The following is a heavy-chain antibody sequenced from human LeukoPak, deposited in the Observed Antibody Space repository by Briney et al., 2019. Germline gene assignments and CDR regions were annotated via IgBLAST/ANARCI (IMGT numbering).Heavy chain of an antibody. D-gene: IGHD6-13*01. CDR2: IIPIFGTA. CDR3: ASGAAALFWRY. CDR1: GGTFSSYA. V-gene: IGHV1-69*13. J-gene: IGHJ4*02. Sequence: GASVKVSCKASGGTFSSYAISWVRQAPGQGLAWMGGIIPIFGTANYAQKFQGRVTITADESTSTAYMELSSLRSEDTAVYYCASGAAALFWRYWGQGTLVTVSS.